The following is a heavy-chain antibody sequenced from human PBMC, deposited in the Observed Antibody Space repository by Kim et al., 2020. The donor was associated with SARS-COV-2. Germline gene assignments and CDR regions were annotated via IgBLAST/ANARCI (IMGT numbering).Heavy chain of an antibody. CDR3: AGTRDGYNLDY. V-gene: IGHV5-51*01. CDR2: DT. D-gene: IGHD5-12*01. Sequence: DTRYSPSFQGQVTISAHKSISTAYLQWSSLKASDTAMYYCAGTRDGYNLDYWGQGTLVTVSS. J-gene: IGHJ4*02.